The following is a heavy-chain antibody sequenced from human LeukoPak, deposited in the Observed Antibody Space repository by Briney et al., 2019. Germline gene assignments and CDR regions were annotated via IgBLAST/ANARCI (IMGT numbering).Heavy chain of an antibody. D-gene: IGHD3-22*01. Sequence: GGSLRLSCAASGFTFSDYYMSWIRQAPGKGLEWVSYISSSGSTIYYADSVKGRFTISRDNAKNSLYLQMNSLRAEDTAVYYCARQLYYYDSSGCYFGYWGQGTLVTVSS. CDR1: GFTFSDYY. CDR3: ARQLYYYDSSGCYFGY. V-gene: IGHV3-11*01. CDR2: ISSSGSTI. J-gene: IGHJ4*02.